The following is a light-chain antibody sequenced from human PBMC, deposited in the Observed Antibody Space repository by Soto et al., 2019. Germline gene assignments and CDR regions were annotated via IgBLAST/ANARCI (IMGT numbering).Light chain of an antibody. V-gene: IGKV1-5*03. J-gene: IGKJ1*01. Sequence: DIQMTQSPSTLSASVGDRVTITCRASQSIGSGLAWYQQKPGKAPKLLIYKASTLESGVPLRFSGSGSGTEFTLTLTSLQPDDFASYYCKRYDFYWTFGQGTKVEIK. CDR3: KRYDFYWT. CDR1: QSIGSG. CDR2: KAS.